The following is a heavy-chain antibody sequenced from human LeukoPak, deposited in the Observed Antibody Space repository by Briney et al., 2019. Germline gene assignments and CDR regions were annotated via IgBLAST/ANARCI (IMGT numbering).Heavy chain of an antibody. J-gene: IGHJ4*02. Sequence: GGSLRLSCVASGFTFSRHAMSWVRQAPGKGLEWVSVISGRGDITYYADSVKGRFTISRDNSKNTLYLQMNSLRAEDTALYYCAKGIAGTGKPYYFDYWGQGTLVIVSS. CDR3: AKGIAGTGKPYYFDY. CDR1: GFTFSRHA. V-gene: IGHV3-23*01. CDR2: ISGRGDIT. D-gene: IGHD6-13*01.